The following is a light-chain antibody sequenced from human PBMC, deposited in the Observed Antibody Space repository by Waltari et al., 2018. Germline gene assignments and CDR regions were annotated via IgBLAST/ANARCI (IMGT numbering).Light chain of an antibody. Sequence: DTVLTQSPGTLSLSTGESVSLSCRASQILNNNYLAWYQQKPGQAPALLIHGASRRVTGVPERFSGSGSGTDFTLIISRLEVEDSAVYYCQHYGSSPYTFGRGTKLEIK. CDR1: QILNNNY. CDR2: GAS. V-gene: IGKV3-20*01. CDR3: QHYGSSPYT. J-gene: IGKJ2*01.